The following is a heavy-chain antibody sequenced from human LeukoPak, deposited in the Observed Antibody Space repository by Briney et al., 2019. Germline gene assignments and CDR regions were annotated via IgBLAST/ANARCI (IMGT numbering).Heavy chain of an antibody. CDR2: IIPIFGTA. V-gene: IGHV1-69*05. CDR1: GGTFSSYA. Sequence: GASVKVSCKASGGTFSSYAISWVRQAPGQGLEWMGGIIPIFGTANYAQKFQGRVTITTDESTSTAYMELSSLRSEDTAVYYCARDRDYYGSGSYYNPLDYWGQGTLVTVSS. CDR3: ARDRDYYGSGSYYNPLDY. D-gene: IGHD3-10*01. J-gene: IGHJ4*02.